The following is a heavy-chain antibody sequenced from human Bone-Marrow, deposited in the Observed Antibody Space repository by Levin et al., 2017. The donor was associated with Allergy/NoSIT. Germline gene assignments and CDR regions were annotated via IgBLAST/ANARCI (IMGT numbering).Heavy chain of an antibody. Sequence: GESLKISCAASGFTFSSYWMHWVRQAPGKGLVWVSRINSDGSSTSYADSVKGRFTISRDNAKNTLYLQMNSLRAEDTAVYYCARYDGSYHAVDLWGQGTLVTVSS. CDR2: INSDGSST. V-gene: IGHV3-74*01. D-gene: IGHD3-22*01. CDR1: GFTFSSYW. CDR3: ARYDGSYHAVDL. J-gene: IGHJ5*02.